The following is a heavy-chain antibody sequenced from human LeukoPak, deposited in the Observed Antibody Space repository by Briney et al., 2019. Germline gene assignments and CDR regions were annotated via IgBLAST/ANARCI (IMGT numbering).Heavy chain of an antibody. V-gene: IGHV4-59*12. J-gene: IGHJ5*02. CDR3: AREETEGVFNWFDP. Sequence: TSETLSLTCTVSGGSISSYYWSWIRQPPGKGLEWIGYIYYSGSTNYNPSLKSRVTISVDTSKNQFSLKLSSVTAADTAVYYCAREETEGVFNWFDPWGQGTLVTVSS. D-gene: IGHD3-10*01. CDR2: IYYSGST. CDR1: GGSISSYY.